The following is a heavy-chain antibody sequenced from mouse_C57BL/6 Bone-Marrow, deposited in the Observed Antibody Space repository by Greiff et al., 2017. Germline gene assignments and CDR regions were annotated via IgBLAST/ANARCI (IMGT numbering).Heavy chain of an antibody. Sequence: QVQLKQPGAELVKPGASVKLSCKASGYTFTSYWMHWVKQRPGQGLEWIGMIHPNSGSTNYNEKFKSKATLTVDKSSSPAYMQLSSLTSEASAVYYGAPLSGWFAYWGQGTLVTVSA. J-gene: IGHJ3*01. V-gene: IGHV1-64*01. CDR1: GYTFTSYW. CDR2: IHPNSGST. CDR3: APLSGWFAY. D-gene: IGHD6-5*01.